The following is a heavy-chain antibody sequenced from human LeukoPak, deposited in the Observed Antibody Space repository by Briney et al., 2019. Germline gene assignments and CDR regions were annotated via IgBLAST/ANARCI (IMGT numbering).Heavy chain of an antibody. V-gene: IGHV3-23*01. J-gene: IGHJ6*03. CDR3: AKNRGAGSHYYYHMNV. D-gene: IGHD1-26*01. CDR1: GFTFSTYA. CDR2: ISGSGGGT. Sequence: GGFLRLSCAASGFTFSTYAMSWVRQAAGKGLEWVSLISGSGGGTYYADSVKGRFTISRDNSKNTLYLQLNSLRVEDTAVYYCAKNRGAGSHYYYHMNVWGKGTTVTVSS.